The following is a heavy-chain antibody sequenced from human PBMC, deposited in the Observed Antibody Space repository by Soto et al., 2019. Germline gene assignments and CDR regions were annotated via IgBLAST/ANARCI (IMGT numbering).Heavy chain of an antibody. CDR3: ASPGYSSSWSYFDY. CDR2: IYYSGST. Sequence: QLQLQESGPGLVKPSETLSLTCTVSCGSISSSSYYWGWIRQPPGKGLEWIGSIYYSGSTYYNPSLKSRVTISVDTSKNQFSLKLSSVTAADAAVYYCASPGYSSSWSYFDYWGQLTLLTVSS. CDR1: CGSISSSSYY. J-gene: IGHJ4*02. D-gene: IGHD6-13*01. V-gene: IGHV4-39*01.